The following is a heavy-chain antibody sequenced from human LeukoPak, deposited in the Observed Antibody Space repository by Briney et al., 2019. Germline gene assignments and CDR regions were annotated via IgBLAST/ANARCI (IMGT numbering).Heavy chain of an antibody. J-gene: IGHJ3*02. V-gene: IGHV3-30*03. D-gene: IGHD2-2*01. Sequence: GGSLRLSCAASGFTFSKYGMHWVRQAPGKGLEWVAVISYDGSNKYYADSVKGRFTISRDNSKNTLSLQMNSLRAEDTAVYYCARSIPSYDAFDIWGQGTMVTVSS. CDR3: ARSIPSYDAFDI. CDR1: GFTFSKYG. CDR2: ISYDGSNK.